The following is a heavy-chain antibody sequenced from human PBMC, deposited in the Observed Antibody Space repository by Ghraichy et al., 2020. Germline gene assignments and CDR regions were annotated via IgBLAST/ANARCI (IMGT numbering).Heavy chain of an antibody. D-gene: IGHD6-19*01. Sequence: SETLSLTCSISGYSIGTRYYWGWIRQPPGKGPEWIGSVRHNDNSHYNPSLMGRATISLDTSKNQFSLNLVSVTAADTDVYFCATYQGWDSSGAFDYWSQGLLVTVSS. CDR2: VRHNDNS. CDR1: GYSIGTRYY. J-gene: IGHJ4*02. CDR3: ATYQGWDSSGAFDY. V-gene: IGHV4-38-2*01.